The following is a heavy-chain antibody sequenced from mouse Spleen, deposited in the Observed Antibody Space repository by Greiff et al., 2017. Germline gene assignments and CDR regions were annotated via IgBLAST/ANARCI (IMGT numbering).Heavy chain of an antibody. CDR2: IYPGSGST. D-gene: IGHD2-4*01. J-gene: IGHJ2*01. CDR3: ARSDYDETGRPYFDY. V-gene: IGHV1-55*01. Sequence: VQLQQPGAELVKPGASVKMSCKASGYTFTSYWITWVKQRPGQGLEWIGDIYPGSGSTNYNEKFKSKATLTVDTSSSTAYMQLSSLTSEDSAVYYCARSDYDETGRPYFDYWGQGTTLTVSS. CDR1: GYTFTSYW.